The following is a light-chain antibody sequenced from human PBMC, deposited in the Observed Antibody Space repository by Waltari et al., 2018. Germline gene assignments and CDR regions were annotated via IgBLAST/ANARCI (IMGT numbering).Light chain of an antibody. CDR1: SGSIASNY. V-gene: IGLV6-57*01. CDR2: EEA. J-gene: IGLJ3*02. CDR3: QSYDSSDLWV. Sequence: NFMLTQPHSVSESPGKTVTISCTRSSGSIASNYVQWYQQRPGSSPTPVLFEEAQSPSGVPDRFSGSIDSSSNSASLTISGLKTEDEADYYCQSYDSSDLWVFGGGTRLTVL.